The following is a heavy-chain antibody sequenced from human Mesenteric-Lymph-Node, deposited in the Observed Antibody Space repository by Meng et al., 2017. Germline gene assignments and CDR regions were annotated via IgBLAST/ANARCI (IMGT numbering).Heavy chain of an antibody. CDR1: GFTFSRYW. Sequence: GESLKISCEASGFTFSRYWIHWVRQAPGKGLVWVSGLNSDGSSTTYADSVKGRFTISRDNARNTVYLQMNSLRADDTALYYCTRLWGRGDVFDVWGQGSLVTVSS. J-gene: IGHJ3*01. CDR3: TRLWGRGDVFDV. D-gene: IGHD7-27*01. CDR2: LNSDGSST. V-gene: IGHV3-74*01.